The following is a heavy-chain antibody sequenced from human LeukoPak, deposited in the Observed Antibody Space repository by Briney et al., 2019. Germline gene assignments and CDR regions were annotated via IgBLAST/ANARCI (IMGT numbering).Heavy chain of an antibody. V-gene: IGHV4-30-2*01. J-gene: IGHJ4*02. CDR3: ASNFLGYCSSTSCYRYFDY. CDR2: IYHSGST. D-gene: IGHD2-2*01. CDR1: GGSISSGGYS. Sequence: SQTLSLTCAVSGGSISSGGYSWIWIRQPPGKGLEWIGYIYHSGSTYYNPSLKSRVTISVDRSKNQFSLKLSSVTAADTAVYYCASNFLGYCSSTSCYRYFDYWGQGTLVTISS.